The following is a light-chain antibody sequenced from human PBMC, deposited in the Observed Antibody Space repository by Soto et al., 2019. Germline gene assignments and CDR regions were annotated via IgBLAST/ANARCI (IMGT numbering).Light chain of an antibody. CDR2: GAS. Sequence: EIVLTQSPGTLSLSPGARATLSCRASQSVSSSYLAWYQRKPGQAPRLLIYGASSRATGIPDRFSGSGSGTDFTLTISSLEPEDFAVYYCQQRSNWPRTFXQGTKVDIK. CDR1: QSVSSSY. V-gene: IGKV3D-20*02. J-gene: IGKJ1*01. CDR3: QQRSNWPRT.